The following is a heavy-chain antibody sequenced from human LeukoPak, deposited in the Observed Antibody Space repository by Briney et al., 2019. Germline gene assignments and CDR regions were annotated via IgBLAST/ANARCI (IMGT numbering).Heavy chain of an antibody. CDR2: ISTSGGTI. Sequence: GGSLRLSCAASGFTFSSSEMHWVRRAPGKGLEWLSYISTSGGTIYSADSVRGRFTISRDNAKNSLYLQLNTRRVEDTAVYYCARDQGNSGYDLAFDYWGQGTLVTVSS. CDR1: GFTFSSSE. CDR3: ARDQGNSGYDLAFDY. J-gene: IGHJ4*02. V-gene: IGHV3-48*03. D-gene: IGHD5-12*01.